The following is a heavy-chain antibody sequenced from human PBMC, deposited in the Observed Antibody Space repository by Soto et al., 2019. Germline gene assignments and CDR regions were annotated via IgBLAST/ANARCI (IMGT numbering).Heavy chain of an antibody. CDR1: GFTVSSNY. Sequence: EVQLVESGGGLVQPGGSLRLSCAASGFTVSSNYMSWVRQAPGKGLEWVSVIYSGGSTYYADSVKGRFTISRDNSKNTRYLQMNRLRAEDTAVYYCARVPAAGIFDYWGQGTLVTVSS. CDR2: IYSGGST. J-gene: IGHJ4*02. V-gene: IGHV3-66*01. D-gene: IGHD6-13*01. CDR3: ARVPAAGIFDY.